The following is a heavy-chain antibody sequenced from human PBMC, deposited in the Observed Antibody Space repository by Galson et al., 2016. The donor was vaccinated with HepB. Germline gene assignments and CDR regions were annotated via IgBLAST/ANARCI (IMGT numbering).Heavy chain of an antibody. Sequence: SLRLSCAASGFSFSRYWMAWVRQAPGKGLEWVGNIKADGNENDYVGSVKGRFTMSRDNAQKSLFLQMTNLRAEDTAVYYGARENFWKLDQWGQGTLVTVSS. J-gene: IGHJ5*02. D-gene: IGHD3-3*01. V-gene: IGHV3-7*03. CDR2: IKADGNEN. CDR1: GFSFSRYW. CDR3: ARENFWKLDQ.